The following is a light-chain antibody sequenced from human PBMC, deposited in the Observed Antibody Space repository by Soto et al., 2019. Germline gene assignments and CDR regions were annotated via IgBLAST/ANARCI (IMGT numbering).Light chain of an antibody. J-gene: IGKJ2*01. CDR1: QGISNY. Sequence: DIQMTQSPSSLSASVGDRVTITCRASQGISNYLAWYQQKPGKVPKLLIYAASTLQSGVPSRFSGSGSGTDFTLTISSLQPEDVATYYCQNYNSAPYTFGQGAQAGDQT. V-gene: IGKV1-27*01. CDR3: QNYNSAPYT. CDR2: AAS.